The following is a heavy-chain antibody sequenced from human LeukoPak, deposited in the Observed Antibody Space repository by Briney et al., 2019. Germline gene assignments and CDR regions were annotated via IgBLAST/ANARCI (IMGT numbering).Heavy chain of an antibody. V-gene: IGHV3-48*01. CDR1: GFTFSSNS. Sequence: GGSLRLSCAASGFTFSSNSMNWVRQAPGKGLEWVSYISSSSSTIYYADSVKGRFTISRDNAKNSLYLQMNSLRAEDTAVYYCASLRLGYYDFWSGTDFDYWGQGTLVTVSS. CDR2: ISSSSSTI. D-gene: IGHD3-3*01. J-gene: IGHJ4*02. CDR3: ASLRLGYYDFWSGTDFDY.